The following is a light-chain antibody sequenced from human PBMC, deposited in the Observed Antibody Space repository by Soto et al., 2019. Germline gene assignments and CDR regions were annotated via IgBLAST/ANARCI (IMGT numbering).Light chain of an antibody. CDR2: GVT. Sequence: QSALTQPPSASGSPGQSVTISCTGTSSDVGGYNYVSWYQQHPGKAPKLMIYGVTKRPSGFPDRFSGSKSGNTASLTVSWLQAEDEAEYYCSSYAGSNNWVFGGGTKLTVL. CDR3: SSYAGSNNWV. V-gene: IGLV2-8*01. J-gene: IGLJ3*02. CDR1: SSDVGGYNY.